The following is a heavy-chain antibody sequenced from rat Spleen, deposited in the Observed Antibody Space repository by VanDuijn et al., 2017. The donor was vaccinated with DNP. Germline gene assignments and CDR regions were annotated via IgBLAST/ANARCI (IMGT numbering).Heavy chain of an antibody. D-gene: IGHD1-10*01. CDR2: ISSGGGT. J-gene: IGHJ2*01. V-gene: IGHV2S12*01. Sequence: VQVLESGPGLVQPSQTLSLTCAVSGFSLTSYGVSWVRQSPGKGLEWIAGISSGGGTFYNSVFKFRLSISRDTSKSQVFLKMNSLQTEDTAMYFCASNNYWGQGVMVTVSS. CDR3: ASNNY. CDR1: GFSLTSYG.